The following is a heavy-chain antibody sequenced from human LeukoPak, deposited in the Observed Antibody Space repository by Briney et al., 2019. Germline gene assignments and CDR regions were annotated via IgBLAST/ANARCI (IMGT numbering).Heavy chain of an antibody. D-gene: IGHD1-26*01. CDR2: VYYSGTT. V-gene: IGHV4-39*01. Sequence: SETLSLTCTVSGGSISSSSYYWGWIRQPPGKGLEWIGSVYYSGTTYYNPSLKSRVAISVDTSKNQFSLKLSSVTAADTAVYYCARGGARERRFQHWGQGTLVTVSS. CDR3: ARGGARERRFQH. CDR1: GGSISSSSYY. J-gene: IGHJ1*01.